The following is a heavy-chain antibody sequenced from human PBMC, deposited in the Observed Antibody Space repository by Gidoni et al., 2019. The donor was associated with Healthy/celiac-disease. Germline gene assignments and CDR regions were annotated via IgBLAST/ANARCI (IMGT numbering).Heavy chain of an antibody. CDR2: ISYDGSNK. D-gene: IGHD6-13*01. CDR3: ARDGEGIAAAGGDY. J-gene: IGHJ4*02. CDR1: GFTFSSYA. V-gene: IGHV3-30-3*01. Sequence: QVQLVESGGGVVQPGRSLRLSCAASGFTFSSYAMHWVRQAPGKGLEWVAVISYDGSNKYYADSVKGRFTISRDNSKNTLYLQMNSLRAEDTAVYYCARDGEGIAAAGGDYWGQGTLVTVSS.